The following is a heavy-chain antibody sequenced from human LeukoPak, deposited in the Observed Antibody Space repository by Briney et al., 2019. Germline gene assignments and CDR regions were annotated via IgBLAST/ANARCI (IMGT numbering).Heavy chain of an antibody. CDR1: GFTFSNYA. J-gene: IGHJ3*01. D-gene: IGHD6-25*01. CDR3: AMKAVPRHRLYDAFDF. V-gene: IGHV3-23*01. Sequence: GGSLRLSCAASGFTFSNYAMSWVRQAPGKGLEWVSAIIGSASSTYYADSVKGRFTLSRDNSKNTLYLQMNSLRADDTSVYYCAMKAVPRHRLYDAFDFWGQGTVVTVSS. CDR2: IIGSASST.